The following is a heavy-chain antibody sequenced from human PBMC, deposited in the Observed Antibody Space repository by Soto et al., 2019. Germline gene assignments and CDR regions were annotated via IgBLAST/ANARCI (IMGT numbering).Heavy chain of an antibody. CDR2: IYPGDSDA. Sequence: GESLKISCKGSGYTFSKYWIGWVRQTPGKGLEWMGMIYPGDSDARYSPSFEGQVTFSVDKSINTAYLQWNSLKDSDTYIYYCARQGDKCNTLSDYWGQGTLVTVSS. CDR3: ARQGDKCNTLSDY. J-gene: IGHJ4*02. D-gene: IGHD3-16*01. CDR1: GYTFSKYW. V-gene: IGHV5-51*01.